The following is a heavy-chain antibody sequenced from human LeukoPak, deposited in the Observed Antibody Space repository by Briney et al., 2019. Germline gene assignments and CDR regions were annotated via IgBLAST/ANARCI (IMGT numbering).Heavy chain of an antibody. CDR3: ARGYDSSGYSILY. J-gene: IGHJ4*02. Sequence: GGSLRLSCAASGFTFSSYAMSWVRQAPGKGLEWVSGVSGSGGATYYADSVKGRFTISRDNSKNTLYLQMNSLRAEDTAVYDCARGYDSSGYSILYWGQGTLVTVSS. V-gene: IGHV3-23*01. D-gene: IGHD3-22*01. CDR1: GFTFSSYA. CDR2: VSGSGGAT.